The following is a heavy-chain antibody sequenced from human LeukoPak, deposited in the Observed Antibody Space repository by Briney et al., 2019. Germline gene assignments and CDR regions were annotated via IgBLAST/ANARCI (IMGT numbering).Heavy chain of an antibody. CDR2: ISYDGSNK. V-gene: IGHV3-30*18. CDR1: GFTFSSYG. J-gene: IGHJ4*02. CDR3: AKDSGGYTYVFDY. Sequence: GSLRLSCAASGFTFSSYGMHWVRQAPGKGLEWVAVISYDGSNKYYADSVKGRFTISRDSSKNTLYLQMNSLRAEDTAVYYCAKDSGGYTYVFDYWGQGTLVTVSS. D-gene: IGHD5-18*01.